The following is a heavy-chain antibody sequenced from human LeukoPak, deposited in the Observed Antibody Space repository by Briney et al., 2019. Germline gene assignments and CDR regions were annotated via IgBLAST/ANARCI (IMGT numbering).Heavy chain of an antibody. CDR3: ARTNPVYGDYDY. V-gene: IGHV3-53*01. CDR2: IYPDGRT. Sequence: GGSLRLSRAVSGFTVTDNYMSWVRQAPGKGLQWVSVIYPDGRTYYADSVKGRFTISRDISRNTLLLQMNNLRADDTAVHYCARTNPVYGDYDYWGRGTLVTVSS. J-gene: IGHJ4*02. CDR1: GFTVTDNY. D-gene: IGHD4-17*01.